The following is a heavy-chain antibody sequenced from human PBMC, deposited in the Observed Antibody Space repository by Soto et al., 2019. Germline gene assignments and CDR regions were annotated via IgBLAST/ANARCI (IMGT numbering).Heavy chain of an antibody. CDR3: ARDLGGWPDD. CDR2: INAGNGNT. V-gene: IGHV1-3*01. CDR1: GYTFTSYA. J-gene: IGHJ4*02. Sequence: QVQLVQSGAEVKKPGASVKVSCKASGYTFTSYAIHWVRQAPGQRLEWMGWINAGNGNTKYSQKFQDRVTITRDTSASTAYMELRSLRSEDTAVYYCARDLGGWPDDWGQGTLVTVSS. D-gene: IGHD6-19*01.